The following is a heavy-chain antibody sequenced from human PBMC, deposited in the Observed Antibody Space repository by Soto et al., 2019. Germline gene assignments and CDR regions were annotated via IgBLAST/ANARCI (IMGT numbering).Heavy chain of an antibody. D-gene: IGHD1-26*01. CDR3: ARDQAGANGGYYYYYGMDV. Sequence: SETLSLTCTVSGGSISSGGYYWSWIRQHPGKGLEWIGYIYYSGSTYYNPSLKSRVTISVDTSKNQFSLKLSSETAADTAVYYCARDQAGANGGYYYYYGMDVWGQGATVTVSS. V-gene: IGHV4-31*03. CDR2: IYYSGST. CDR1: GGSISSGGYY. J-gene: IGHJ6*02.